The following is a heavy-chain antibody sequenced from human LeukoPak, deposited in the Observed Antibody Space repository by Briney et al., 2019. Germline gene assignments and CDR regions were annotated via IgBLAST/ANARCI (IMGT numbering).Heavy chain of an antibody. CDR2: IWYDGSNK. CDR3: ARGLTTDHNFDY. D-gene: IGHD4-11*01. V-gene: IGHV3-33*01. Sequence: GGSLRLSCAASGFTFSSYGMHWVRQAPGKGLEWVAVIWYDGSNKYYADSVKGRFTISRDNSKNTLYLQMNSLRAEDTAVYYCARGLTTDHNFDYWGLGTLVTVSS. J-gene: IGHJ4*02. CDR1: GFTFSSYG.